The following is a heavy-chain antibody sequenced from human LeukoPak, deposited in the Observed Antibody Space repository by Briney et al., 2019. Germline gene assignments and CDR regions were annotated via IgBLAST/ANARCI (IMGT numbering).Heavy chain of an antibody. D-gene: IGHD2-15*01. V-gene: IGHV3-23*01. CDR1: GFTFSSYA. Sequence: GGSLRLSCAASGFTFSSYAMSWVRKAPGKGLEWVSAISGSGGSTYSADSVKGRFTISRDNSKNTLYLQMNSLRAEDTAVYYCAKEGYCSGGTCYRVFDYWGQGTLVTVSS. CDR3: AKEGYCSGGTCYRVFDY. J-gene: IGHJ4*02. CDR2: ISGSGGST.